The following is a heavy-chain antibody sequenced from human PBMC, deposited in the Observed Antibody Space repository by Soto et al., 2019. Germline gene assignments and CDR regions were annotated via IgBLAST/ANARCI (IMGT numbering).Heavy chain of an antibody. V-gene: IGHV3-23*01. J-gene: IGHJ4*02. CDR2: ISTTGGNT. CDR3: AKPSGGSYPESRVFDS. D-gene: IGHD1-26*01. CDR1: VFTFYSSA. Sequence: WGSLRISCASSVFTFYSSAMNWVRQAPGKGLDWVSAISTTGGNTLYADSVKGRFTISRDNSKNTLYLQMNSLRAEDTAIYYCAKPSGGSYPESRVFDSWGQGTRVTVSS.